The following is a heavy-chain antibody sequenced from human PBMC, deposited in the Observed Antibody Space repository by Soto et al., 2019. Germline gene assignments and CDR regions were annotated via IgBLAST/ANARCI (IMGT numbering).Heavy chain of an antibody. CDR3: ARRRGYCSGGSCLAWFDP. CDR2: IYYSGST. J-gene: IGHJ5*02. Sequence: SETLSLTCTVSGGSISSYYWSWIRQPPGKGLEWIGYIYYSGSTNYIPSLKSRVTISVDTSKNQFSLKLSSVTAADTAVYYCARRRGYCSGGSCLAWFDPWGQGTLVTVSS. V-gene: IGHV4-59*08. D-gene: IGHD2-15*01. CDR1: GGSISSYY.